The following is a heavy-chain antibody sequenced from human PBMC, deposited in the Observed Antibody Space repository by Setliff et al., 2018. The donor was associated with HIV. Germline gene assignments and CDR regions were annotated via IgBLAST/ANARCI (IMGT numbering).Heavy chain of an antibody. CDR2: IYYNGIT. Sequence: SETLSLTCTVSGGSISSHYWSWIRQPPGKGLEWIGSIYYNGITNYNPSLSSRVTVSLDTSKNPFSLKLNSVTAADTAVYYCVRGGTSSNWFDPWGQGTLVTVSS. CDR1: GGSISSHY. V-gene: IGHV4-59*11. D-gene: IGHD2-2*01. CDR3: VRGGTSSNWFDP. J-gene: IGHJ5*02.